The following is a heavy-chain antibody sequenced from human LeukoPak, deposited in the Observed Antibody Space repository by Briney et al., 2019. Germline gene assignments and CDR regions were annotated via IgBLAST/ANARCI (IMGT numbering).Heavy chain of an antibody. J-gene: IGHJ5*02. CDR2: ISAYNGDT. V-gene: IGHV1-18*01. D-gene: IGHD6-13*01. CDR3: ARVFRRYSSSWYSDSWFDP. Sequence: ASVKVSCKASGYTFTSYGINWVRQAPGQGLEWMGWISAYNGDTNYAQKLQGRVTMTTDTSTSTAYMELRSLRSDDTAVYYCARVFRRYSSSWYSDSWFDPWGQGTLVTVSS. CDR1: GYTFTSYG.